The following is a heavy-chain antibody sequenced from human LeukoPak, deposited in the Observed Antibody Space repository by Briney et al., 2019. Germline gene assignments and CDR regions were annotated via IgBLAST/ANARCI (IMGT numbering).Heavy chain of an antibody. Sequence: KTSETLSLTCTVSGGSISSYYWSWIRQPPGKGLEWIGRIYTSGSTNYNPSLKSRVTMSVDTSKNQFSLKLSSVTAADTAVYYCARDPTMVTGYFDDWGQGTLVTVSS. V-gene: IGHV4-4*07. CDR2: IYTSGST. J-gene: IGHJ4*02. CDR1: GGSISSYY. CDR3: ARDPTMVTGYFDD. D-gene: IGHD5-18*01.